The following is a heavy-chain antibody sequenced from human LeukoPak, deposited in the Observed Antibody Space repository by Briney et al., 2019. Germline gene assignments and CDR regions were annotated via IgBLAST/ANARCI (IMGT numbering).Heavy chain of an antibody. CDR1: GYTFSNFG. D-gene: IGHD2-2*01. CDR2: ISGNNDNP. CDR3: ARDGTSTDDY. J-gene: IGHJ4*02. Sequence: SVKVSRQAPGYTFSNFGINWVGQAPGQHREWIAWISGNNDNPNYGQKLQGRFTVTTDSSTSTAYMKLRNLRSDDTAVYYCARDGTSTDDYWGQGTLVTVSS. V-gene: IGHV1-18*01.